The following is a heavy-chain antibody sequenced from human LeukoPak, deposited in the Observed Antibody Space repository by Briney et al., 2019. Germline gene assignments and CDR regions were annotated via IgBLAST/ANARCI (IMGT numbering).Heavy chain of an antibody. CDR1: GYTFTGYY. J-gene: IGHJ4*02. CDR3: ARVGDSSGYRHFDY. V-gene: IGHV1-2*02. Sequence: GASVKVSCKSSGYTFTGYYIHWVRQVPGQGLEWMGWINPKSGGTNYAEKFQGRVTMTRDTSISTAYMELSSLRSDDTALYYCARVGDSSGYRHFDYWGQGTLVPVSS. CDR2: INPKSGGT. D-gene: IGHD3-22*01.